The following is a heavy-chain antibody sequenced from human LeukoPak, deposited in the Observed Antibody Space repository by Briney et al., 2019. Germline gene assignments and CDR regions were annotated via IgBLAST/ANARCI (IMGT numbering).Heavy chain of an antibody. V-gene: IGHV3-7*03. J-gene: IGHJ6*02. CDR1: GFTFSNYW. CDR2: IKEDGSEK. CDR3: ARAMDV. Sequence: GGSLRLSCAASGFTFSNYWMNWVRQAPGKGLEWVANIKEDGSEKYYVDPVKGRFTISRDNAKNSVYLQMNSLRAEDTAVYYCARAMDVWGQGTTVIVSS.